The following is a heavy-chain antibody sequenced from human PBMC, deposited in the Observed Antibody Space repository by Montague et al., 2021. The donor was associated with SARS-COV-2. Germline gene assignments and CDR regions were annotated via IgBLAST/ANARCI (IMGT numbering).Heavy chain of an antibody. CDR3: TRHVHMTWPEPSPGFDX. CDR2: VHYSGRP. CDR1: GDSISSSSYN. Sequence: SETLSLTCTVSGDSISSSSYNWGWIRQPPGKGLEWIGSVHYSGRPYYNPSLKSRVTIYVDTSKNQLSLKLNSVTAADTAVYYCTRHVHMTWPEPSPGFDXWGQGTLVTVSS. J-gene: IGHJ4*02. D-gene: IGHD1-1*01. V-gene: IGHV4-39*01.